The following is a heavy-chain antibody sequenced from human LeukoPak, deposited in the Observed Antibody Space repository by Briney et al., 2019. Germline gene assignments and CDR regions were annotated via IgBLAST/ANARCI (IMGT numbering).Heavy chain of an antibody. CDR2: ISYDGSNK. Sequence: GGSLRLSCAASGFTFSSYAMHGVRQAPGKGLEWVAVISYDGSNKYYADSVKGRFTISRDNSKNTLYLQMNSLRAEDTAVYYCARAGGGNWGQGTLVTVSS. J-gene: IGHJ4*02. V-gene: IGHV3-30*04. CDR1: GFTFSSYA. D-gene: IGHD3-10*01. CDR3: ARAGGGN.